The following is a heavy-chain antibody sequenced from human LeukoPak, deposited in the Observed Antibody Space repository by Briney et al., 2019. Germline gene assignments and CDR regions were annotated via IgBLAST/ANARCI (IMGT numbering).Heavy chain of an antibody. CDR2: INHSGST. D-gene: IGHD6-19*01. CDR1: GGSFSGYY. CDR3: ARRSSGWYVRSMYNWFDP. J-gene: IGHJ5*02. Sequence: SETLSLTCAVYGGSFSGYYWSWIHQPPGKGLEWIGEINHSGSTNYNPSLKSRVTISVDTSKNQFSLKLSSVTAADTAVYYCARRSSGWYVRSMYNWFDPWGQGTLVTVSS. V-gene: IGHV4-34*01.